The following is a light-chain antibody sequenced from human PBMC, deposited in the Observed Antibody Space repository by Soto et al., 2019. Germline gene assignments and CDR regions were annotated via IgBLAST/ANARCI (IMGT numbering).Light chain of an antibody. V-gene: IGLV2-14*01. J-gene: IGLJ1*01. CDR3: TSYTSTSTPYV. CDR1: SSDVGRYTY. CDR2: DVY. Sequence: QSVLTQPASVSASPGQSITISCAGTSSDVGRYTYVSWYQQHPGKAPKLIIYDVYTRPSGVSTRFSGSKSGNTASLTISGLQAEDEADYYCTSYTSTSTPYVFGGGTKVTVL.